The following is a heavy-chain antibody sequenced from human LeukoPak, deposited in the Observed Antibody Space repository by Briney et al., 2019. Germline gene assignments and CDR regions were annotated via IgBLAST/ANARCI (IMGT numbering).Heavy chain of an antibody. D-gene: IGHD3-10*01. Sequence: SRTLSLTCTVSGGSISSGGYYWSWIRQHPGKGLEWIGYIYYSGSTNYNPSLKSRVTISVDTSKNQFSLKLSSVTAADTAVYYCARDPPRVRGWDYYYGMDVWGQGTTVTVSS. J-gene: IGHJ6*02. CDR3: ARDPPRVRGWDYYYGMDV. CDR1: GGSISSGGYY. CDR2: IYYSGST. V-gene: IGHV4-31*03.